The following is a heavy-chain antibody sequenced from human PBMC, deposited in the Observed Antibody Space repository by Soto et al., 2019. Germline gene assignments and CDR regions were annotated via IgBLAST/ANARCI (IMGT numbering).Heavy chain of an antibody. CDR2: INHSGST. D-gene: IGHD5-12*01. CDR3: ARGRVATIGRDYYYYYGMDV. CDR1: VGSFSGYY. Sequence: ESLSLACAVYVGSFSGYYWSWIRQPPGKGLEWIGEINHSGSTNYNPSLKSRVTISVDTSENQFSLKLSSVTAADTAVYYCARGRVATIGRDYYYYYGMDVWGQGTTVTVSS. J-gene: IGHJ6*02. V-gene: IGHV4-34*01.